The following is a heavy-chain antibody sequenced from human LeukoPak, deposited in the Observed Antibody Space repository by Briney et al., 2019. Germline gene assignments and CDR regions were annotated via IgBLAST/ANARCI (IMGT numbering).Heavy chain of an antibody. CDR2: INPSGGST. CDR3: ARVSSSYDFWSGYLPDY. J-gene: IGHJ4*02. D-gene: IGHD3-3*01. Sequence: ASVKVSCKASGYTFTSYYMHWVRQAPGQGLERMGIINPSGGSTSYAQKFQGRVTMTRDTSTSTVYMELSSLRSEDTAVYYCARVSSSYDFWSGYLPDYWGQGTLVTVSS. V-gene: IGHV1-46*01. CDR1: GYTFTSYY.